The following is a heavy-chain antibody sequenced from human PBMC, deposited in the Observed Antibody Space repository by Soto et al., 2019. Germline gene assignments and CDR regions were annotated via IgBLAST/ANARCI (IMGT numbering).Heavy chain of an antibody. J-gene: IGHJ4*02. D-gene: IGHD3-3*01. V-gene: IGHV3-33*01. Sequence: PGGSLRLSCAASGFTFSSYGMHWVRQAPGKGLEWVAVIWYDGSNKYYADSVKGRFTISRDNPKNTLYLQMNSLRAEGTAVYYCARDWDASPYDFDYWGQGTLVTVSS. CDR1: GFTFSSYG. CDR3: ARDWDASPYDFDY. CDR2: IWYDGSNK.